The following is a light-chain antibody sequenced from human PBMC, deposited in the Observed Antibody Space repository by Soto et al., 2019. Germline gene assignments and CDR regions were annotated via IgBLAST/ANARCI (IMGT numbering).Light chain of an antibody. J-gene: IGKJ1*01. Sequence: DIQMTQSPSSLSASLGDRVTITCRASQTITNVSWYQQKLGKAPKVLIYAASSLQSGVPSRFSGTGSGTDFTLTISSLQPEDFGTYYCQQSYATPRTFGPGTKVEIK. CDR3: QQSYATPRT. CDR2: AAS. CDR1: QTITN. V-gene: IGKV1-39*01.